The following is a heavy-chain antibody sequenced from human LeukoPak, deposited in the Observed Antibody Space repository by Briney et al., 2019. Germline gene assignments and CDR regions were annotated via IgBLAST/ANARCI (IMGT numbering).Heavy chain of an antibody. J-gene: IGHJ6*02. V-gene: IGHV4-31*03. Sequence: SQTLSLTCTVSGGSISSGGHYWSWIRQRPGKSLEWIGYINYSGSTYYNPSLKSRVSISLDTSQNHFSLRLSSVTAADTAVYYCARDEAIFGAGYYYGMDVWGQGTTVTVSS. CDR2: INYSGST. D-gene: IGHD3-3*01. CDR1: GGSISSGGHY. CDR3: ARDEAIFGAGYYYGMDV.